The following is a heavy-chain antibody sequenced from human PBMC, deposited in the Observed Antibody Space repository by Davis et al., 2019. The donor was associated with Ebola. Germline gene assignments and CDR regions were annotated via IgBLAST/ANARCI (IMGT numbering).Heavy chain of an antibody. V-gene: IGHV3-11*01. CDR3: ARGSEYGDYEWAVDY. CDR2: ISSSGSTI. CDR1: GFTFSDYY. D-gene: IGHD4-17*01. Sequence: PGGSLRLSCAASGFTFSDYYMSWIRQAPGKGLEWVSYISSSGSTIYYADSVKGRFTISRDNAKNSLYLQMNSLRAEDTAVYYCARGSEYGDYEWAVDYWGQGTLVTVSS. J-gene: IGHJ4*02.